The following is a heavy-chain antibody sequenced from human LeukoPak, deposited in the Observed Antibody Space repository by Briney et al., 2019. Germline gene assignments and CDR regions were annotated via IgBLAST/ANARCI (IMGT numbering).Heavy chain of an antibody. CDR1: RFMFSSNW. Sequence: GGSLRLSCAASRFMFSSNWMSWVRLAPGKGLEWVANIKEDGTETYYVDSVKGRFTISRDNAKNSLYLQMNSLRVEDTAVYYCAKEGRSLQTYWGQGTLVTVSS. D-gene: IGHD5-24*01. CDR2: IKEDGTET. V-gene: IGHV3-7*03. J-gene: IGHJ4*02. CDR3: AKEGRSLQTY.